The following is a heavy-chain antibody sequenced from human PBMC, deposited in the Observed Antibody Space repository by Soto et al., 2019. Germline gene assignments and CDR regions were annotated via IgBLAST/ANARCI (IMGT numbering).Heavy chain of an antibody. V-gene: IGHV3-7*01. Sequence: EVQLVESGGGLVQPGGSLRLSCVASGFTFSSYWMSWVRQAPGKGLEWVANIKQDGSEKYYVDSVKDRFTISRDNAKNSLYLQMNSLRAEDLAVYYCARVYPGSGWPYHYYGMDVWGQGTTVTVSS. CDR3: ARVYPGSGWPYHYYGMDV. CDR1: GFTFSSYW. D-gene: IGHD6-19*01. CDR2: IKQDGSEK. J-gene: IGHJ6*02.